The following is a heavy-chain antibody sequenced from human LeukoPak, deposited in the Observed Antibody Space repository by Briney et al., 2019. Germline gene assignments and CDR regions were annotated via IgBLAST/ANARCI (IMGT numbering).Heavy chain of an antibody. V-gene: IGHV3-30-3*01. J-gene: IGHJ4*02. CDR1: GFTFSSYA. CDR2: ISYDGSNK. CDR3: ASAAAAGPIDY. D-gene: IGHD6-13*01. Sequence: GGSLRLSCAASGFTFSSYAMHWVRQAPGEGLEWVAVISYDGSNKYYADSVKDRFTISRDNSKNTLYLQMNSLRAEDTAVYYCASAAAAGPIDYWGQGTLVTVSS.